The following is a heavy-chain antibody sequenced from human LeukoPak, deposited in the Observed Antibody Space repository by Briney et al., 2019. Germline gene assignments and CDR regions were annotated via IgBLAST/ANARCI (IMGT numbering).Heavy chain of an antibody. Sequence: GRSLRLSCAASGFTFSSYAMHWVRQAPGKGLEWVAVISYDGSNKYYADSVKGRFTISRDSYKNTLYLQMNSLRAEDTAVYYCARDLTSGSLFDYWGQGTLVTVSS. V-gene: IGHV3-30-3*01. D-gene: IGHD1-26*01. CDR1: GFTFSSYA. CDR3: ARDLTSGSLFDY. CDR2: ISYDGSNK. J-gene: IGHJ4*02.